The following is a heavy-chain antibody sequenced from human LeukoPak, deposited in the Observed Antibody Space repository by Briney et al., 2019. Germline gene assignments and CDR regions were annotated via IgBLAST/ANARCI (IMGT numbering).Heavy chain of an antibody. CDR3: AKDRQGSGSYGPHV. CDR1: GFTVSSNY. CDR2: ISNDGDT. V-gene: IGHV3-53*01. Sequence: GGSLRLSCAASGFTVSSNYMSWVRQGPGKGLECVSVISNDGDTYYADSAKGRFTISRDTSKNTLYLQMNSLRAEDTAVYYCAKDRQGSGSYGPHVWGQGTLVTVSS. D-gene: IGHD3-10*01. J-gene: IGHJ4*02.